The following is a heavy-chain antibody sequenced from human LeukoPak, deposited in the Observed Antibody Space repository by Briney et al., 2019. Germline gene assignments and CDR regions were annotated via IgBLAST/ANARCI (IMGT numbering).Heavy chain of an antibody. CDR3: ARGRRITMIVVVKSTPSRGWFDP. J-gene: IGHJ5*02. V-gene: IGHV4-39*07. CDR1: GGSISSGSYY. Sequence: SETLSLTCTVSGGSISSGSYYWSWIRQPPGKGLEWIGEINHSGSTNYNPSLKSRVTISVDTSKNQFSLKLSSVTAADTAVYYCARGRRITMIVVVKSTPSRGWFDPWGQGTLVTVSS. CDR2: INHSGST. D-gene: IGHD3-22*01.